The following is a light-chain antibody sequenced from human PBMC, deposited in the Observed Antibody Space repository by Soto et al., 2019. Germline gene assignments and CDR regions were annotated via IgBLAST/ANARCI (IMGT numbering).Light chain of an antibody. J-gene: IGKJ2*01. Sequence: EIVLTQSPGTLSLSPGEGATLSCRASQSFRSTYLAWYQQKPGQAPRLLIYGASNRATDIPDRFSGSGSGTDFPLTISRLEPEDLAVYYCQQYGNSPGTFGQGTKLEIK. CDR3: QQYGNSPGT. CDR2: GAS. V-gene: IGKV3-20*01. CDR1: QSFRSTY.